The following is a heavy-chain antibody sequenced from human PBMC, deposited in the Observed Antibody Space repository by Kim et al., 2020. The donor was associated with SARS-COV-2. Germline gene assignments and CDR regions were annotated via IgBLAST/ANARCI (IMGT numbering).Heavy chain of an antibody. CDR3: ARTQSGDMDF. CDR2: GST. V-gene: IGHV1-46*01. Sequence: GSTYYVEQFQGRGAVTRDTSTTTVYMEMTRLQSDDTAVYYCARTQSGDMDFWGQGTLVTVSS. J-gene: IGHJ4*02. D-gene: IGHD1-26*01.